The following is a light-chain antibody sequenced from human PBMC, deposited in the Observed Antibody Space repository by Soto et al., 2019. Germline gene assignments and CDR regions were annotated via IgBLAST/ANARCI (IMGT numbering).Light chain of an antibody. J-gene: IGKJ5*01. CDR1: QSVSES. V-gene: IGKV3-11*01. Sequence: EIMLTQSPATLSLSPGERATLSCRASQSVSESLAWYQQKHGQAPRLLISDTSNRATGIPARFSGSGSGTDFTLTISSLEPEDFAVYYCQQRSDWRITFGQGTRLEI. CDR3: QQRSDWRIT. CDR2: DTS.